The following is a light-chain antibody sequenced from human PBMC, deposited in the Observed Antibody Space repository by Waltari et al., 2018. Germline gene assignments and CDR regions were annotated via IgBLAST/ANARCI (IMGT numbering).Light chain of an antibody. CDR1: ESIGRT. CDR2: DAS. V-gene: IGKV3-20*01. CDR3: QKYGTRPAT. J-gene: IGKJ1*01. Sequence: EIVLTQSPGTLSLSPGERATLSCRASESIGRTLAWYQQKPGQPPRLLVYDASSRATCIPGRFSGRGSGTDFSLTISRLEPEDFAVYYCQKYGTRPATFGQGTKVEIK.